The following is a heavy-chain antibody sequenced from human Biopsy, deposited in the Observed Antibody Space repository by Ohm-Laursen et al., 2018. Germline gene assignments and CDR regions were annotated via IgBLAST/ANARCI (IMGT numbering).Heavy chain of an antibody. J-gene: IGHJ4*02. V-gene: IGHV1-18*01. Sequence: GSSVKVSCKASGYMFTNYGISWVQQAPGQGLEWMGWISSYNGNTNYAQKVLGRVTVTTDTSTNTAYMELRSLKSDDTALYYCARDTAASGVGLIDYWGQGTLVTVSS. CDR1: GYMFTNYG. CDR2: ISSYNGNT. CDR3: ARDTAASGVGLIDY. D-gene: IGHD6-13*01.